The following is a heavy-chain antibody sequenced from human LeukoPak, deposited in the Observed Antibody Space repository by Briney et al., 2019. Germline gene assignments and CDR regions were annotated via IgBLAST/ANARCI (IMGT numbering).Heavy chain of an antibody. CDR1: GFTFENYA. Sequence: GRSLRLSCAASGFTFENYAMHWVRQAPGKGLEWVSGINWNSGRVAYADSAKGRFTISRDNARNSLYLQMNSLRGDDTAFYYCSKAAGFEMESRLEYRGQGALVTVSS. CDR3: SKAAGFEMESRLEY. CDR2: INWNSGRV. J-gene: IGHJ4*02. D-gene: IGHD5-24*01. V-gene: IGHV3-9*01.